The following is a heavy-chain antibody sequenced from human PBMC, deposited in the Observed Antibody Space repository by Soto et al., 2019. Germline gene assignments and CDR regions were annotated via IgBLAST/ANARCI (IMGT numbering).Heavy chain of an antibody. CDR1: GFTFSSYA. D-gene: IGHD2-15*01. Sequence: EVQLLESGGGLVQPGGSLRLSCAASGFTFSSYAMSWVRQAPGKRLEWVSAISGSGGSTYYADSVKGRFTISRDNSKNTLYLQMNSLRAEDTAVYYCAKGGCSGGSCPFYYYYMDVWGKGTTVTVSS. CDR2: ISGSGGST. CDR3: AKGGCSGGSCPFYYYYMDV. J-gene: IGHJ6*03. V-gene: IGHV3-23*01.